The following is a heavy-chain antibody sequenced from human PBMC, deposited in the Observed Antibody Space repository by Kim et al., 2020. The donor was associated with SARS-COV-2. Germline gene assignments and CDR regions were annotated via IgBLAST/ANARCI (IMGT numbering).Heavy chain of an antibody. D-gene: IGHD5-12*01. CDR3: ARPLRSIGGMDV. V-gene: IGHV4-39*01. J-gene: IGHJ6*02. Sequence: SYTPSLKSRVTISVDTSKNQFSLKLSSVTAADTAVYYCARPLRSIGGMDVWGQGTTVTVSS.